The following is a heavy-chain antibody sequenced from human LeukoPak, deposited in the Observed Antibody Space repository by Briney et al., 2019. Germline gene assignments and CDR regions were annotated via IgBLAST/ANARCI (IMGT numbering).Heavy chain of an antibody. V-gene: IGHV3-21*01. D-gene: IGHD6-13*01. CDR3: ASASSHRTAAGGDY. Sequence: GGSLRLSCAASGFTFSSYSMNWVRQAPGKGLEWVSSISGSSTYIYYADSVKGRFTISRDNAKNTLYLQMSSLRVEDTAVYYCASASSHRTAAGGDYWGQGTLVTVST. J-gene: IGHJ4*02. CDR2: ISGSSTYI. CDR1: GFTFSSYS.